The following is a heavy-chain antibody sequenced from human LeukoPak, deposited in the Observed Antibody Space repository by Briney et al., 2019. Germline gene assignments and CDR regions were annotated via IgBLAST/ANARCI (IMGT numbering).Heavy chain of an antibody. Sequence: GGSLRLSCAASGFTFSSYAMSWVRQAPGKGLEWVSAISSSGGSTYYADSVKGRFTISRDNSKNTLYLQMNSPRAEDTAVYYCAKAQPFTIFGVVIPSFDYWGQGTLVTVSS. D-gene: IGHD3-3*01. CDR2: ISSSGGST. V-gene: IGHV3-23*01. J-gene: IGHJ4*02. CDR1: GFTFSSYA. CDR3: AKAQPFTIFGVVIPSFDY.